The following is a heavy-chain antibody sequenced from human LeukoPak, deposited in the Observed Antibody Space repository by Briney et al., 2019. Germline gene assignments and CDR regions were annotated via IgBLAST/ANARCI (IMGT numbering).Heavy chain of an antibody. CDR1: GFTFSSYW. Sequence: GGSLRLSCAASGFTFSSYWMSWVRQAPGKGLEWVANIKQDGSEKYYVDSVKGRFTISRDNAKNSLYLQMNSLRAEDTAVYYCARVLSSSCYHYFDYWGQGTLVSVSS. CDR2: IKQDGSEK. CDR3: ARVLSSSCYHYFDY. J-gene: IGHJ4*02. V-gene: IGHV3-7*01. D-gene: IGHD6-13*01.